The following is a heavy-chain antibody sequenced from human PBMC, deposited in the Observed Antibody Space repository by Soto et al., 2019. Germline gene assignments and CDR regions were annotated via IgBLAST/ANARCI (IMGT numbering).Heavy chain of an antibody. Sequence: QVQLVESGGGVVQPGRSLRLSCAASGFTFSSYAMHWVRQAPGKGLEWVAVISYDGSNKYYADSVKGRFTISRDNSKNTLYLQMNSLRAEDTAVYYCRSSWPLFDYWGQGTLVTVSS. CDR1: GFTFSSYA. CDR3: RSSWPLFDY. D-gene: IGHD6-13*01. CDR2: ISYDGSNK. J-gene: IGHJ4*02. V-gene: IGHV3-30-3*01.